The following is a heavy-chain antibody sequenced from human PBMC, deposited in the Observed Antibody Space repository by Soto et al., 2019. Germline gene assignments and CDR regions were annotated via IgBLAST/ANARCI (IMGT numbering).Heavy chain of an antibody. Sequence: PSETLSLTCAVYGGSFSGYYWSWIRQPPGKGLEWIGEINHSGSTNYNPSLKSRVTISVDTSKNQFSLKLSSVTAADTAVYYCARGRGSGIQRIGFDPWGQGTLVTAS. J-gene: IGHJ5*02. D-gene: IGHD3-10*01. CDR3: ARGRGSGIQRIGFDP. V-gene: IGHV4-34*01. CDR2: INHSGST. CDR1: GGSFSGYY.